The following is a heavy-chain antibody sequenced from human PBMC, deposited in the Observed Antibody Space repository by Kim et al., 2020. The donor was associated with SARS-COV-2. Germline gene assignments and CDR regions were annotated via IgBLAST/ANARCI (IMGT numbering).Heavy chain of an antibody. CDR1: GGSISSGGYY. J-gene: IGHJ6*02. V-gene: IGHV4-31*03. CDR2: IYYSGST. Sequence: SETLSLTCTVSGGSISSGGYYWSWIRQHPGKGLEWIGYIYYSGSTYYNPSLKSRVTISVDTSKNQFALKLRSVTAADTAVYYCARDRLENPVPLGYYYYYGLDVWGQGTPVTVSS. CDR3: ARDRLENPVPLGYYYYYGLDV. D-gene: IGHD1-1*01.